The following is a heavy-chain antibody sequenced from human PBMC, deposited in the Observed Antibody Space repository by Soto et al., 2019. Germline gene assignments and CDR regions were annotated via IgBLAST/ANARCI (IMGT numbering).Heavy chain of an antibody. V-gene: IGHV1-2*02. CDR2: IGPESGDT. Sequence: ASVKVSFKASGYTFTGHYIHWVRQAPEQGPEWMGEIGPESGDTRYAQKFQGRVTMTRDTSITTVYMELKNLSPDDTAVYYCGRGRSGQIVVFYWGQGTPVTVS. D-gene: IGHD1-26*01. J-gene: IGHJ4*02. CDR1: GYTFTGHY. CDR3: GRGRSGQIVVFY.